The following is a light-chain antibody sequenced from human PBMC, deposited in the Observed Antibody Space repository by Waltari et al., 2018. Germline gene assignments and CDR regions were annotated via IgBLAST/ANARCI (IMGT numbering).Light chain of an antibody. CDR1: SSHIGAGPD. V-gene: IGLV1-40*01. Sequence: QSVLTQPPSVSGAPGPRVTISCPGSSSHIGAGPDVHWYQQFSGTAPKLLIFDNDNRPSGVPDRFSGSRSGTSAYLAITGLQTDDEADYFCQSYDSGQWVFGGGTKVTVL. J-gene: IGLJ3*02. CDR2: DND. CDR3: QSYDSGQWV.